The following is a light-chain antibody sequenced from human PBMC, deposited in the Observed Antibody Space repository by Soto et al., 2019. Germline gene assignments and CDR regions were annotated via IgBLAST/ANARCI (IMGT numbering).Light chain of an antibody. CDR2: GDS. CDR1: SSNIGATYG. J-gene: IGLJ2*01. Sequence: QSVPTQPPSVSGAPGQRVTISCTGSSSNIGATYGVHWYQQLPGTAPKLLIYGDSDRPSGVPDRFSGSKSGTSASLAITGLQAEDEADYYCQSYDSSLRVLVFGGGTKLTVL. CDR3: QSYDSSLRVLV. V-gene: IGLV1-40*01.